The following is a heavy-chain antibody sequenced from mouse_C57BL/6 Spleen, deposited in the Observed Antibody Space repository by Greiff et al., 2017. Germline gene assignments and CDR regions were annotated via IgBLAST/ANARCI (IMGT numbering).Heavy chain of an antibody. V-gene: IGHV1-82*01. CDR2: IYPGDGDT. J-gene: IGHJ4*01. Sequence: VKLVESGPELVKPGASVKISCKASGYAFSSSWMNWVKQRPGKGLEWIGRIYPGDGDTNYNGKFKGKATLTADKSSSTAYMQLSSLTSEDSAVYFCARGSYYGNYWAMDYWGQGTSVTVSS. CDR1: GYAFSSSW. CDR3: ARGSYYGNYWAMDY. D-gene: IGHD2-10*01.